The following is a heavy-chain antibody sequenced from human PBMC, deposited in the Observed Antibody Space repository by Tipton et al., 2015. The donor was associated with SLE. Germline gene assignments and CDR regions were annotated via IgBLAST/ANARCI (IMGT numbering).Heavy chain of an antibody. V-gene: IGHV4-39*06. CDR3: ARGHKGYSSSWYYYYYYMDV. Sequence: TLSLTCTLSGDSSTANKYYWGWIRQPPGKGLEWIGSLHYSGATYYNPSLNSRVTMSVDTSKNQFTLQLSSVTAADTAVYYCARGHKGYSSSWYYYYYYMDVWGKGTTVTVSS. J-gene: IGHJ6*03. CDR1: GDSSTANKYY. CDR2: LHYSGAT. D-gene: IGHD6-13*01.